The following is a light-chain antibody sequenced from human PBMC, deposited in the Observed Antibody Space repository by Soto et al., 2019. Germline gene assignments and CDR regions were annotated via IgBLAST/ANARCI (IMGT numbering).Light chain of an antibody. V-gene: IGKV3-15*01. Sequence: EIVMTQSPATLSVSPGERATLSCRASQSVRSNLAWYQQKPGQAPRLLIYGASTRATGIPARFSGSGSGTEVTLTNSSMQSEDFAVYSCQPFTNGSPTFGPGIKVDIK. CDR3: QPFTNGSPT. CDR2: GAS. CDR1: QSVRSN. J-gene: IGKJ3*01.